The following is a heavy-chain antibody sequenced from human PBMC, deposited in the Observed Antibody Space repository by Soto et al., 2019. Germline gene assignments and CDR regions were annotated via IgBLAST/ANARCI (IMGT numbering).Heavy chain of an antibody. CDR1: GFSLSTSGVG. Sequence: QITLKESGPTLVKPTQTLTLTCTFSGFSLSTSGVGVGWIRQPPGKALEWLALIYWNDDKRYSPSLKSRLTITQDTSKNQVVLTMTNMDPVDTATYYCAHSPRLYYYDSSGYAFDYWGQGTLVTVSS. V-gene: IGHV2-5*01. CDR3: AHSPRLYYYDSSGYAFDY. CDR2: IYWNDDK. D-gene: IGHD3-22*01. J-gene: IGHJ4*02.